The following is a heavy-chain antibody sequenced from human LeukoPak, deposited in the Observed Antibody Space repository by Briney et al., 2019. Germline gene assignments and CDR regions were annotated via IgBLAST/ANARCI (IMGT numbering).Heavy chain of an antibody. J-gene: IGHJ6*03. D-gene: IGHD2-8*02. CDR2: MCGSGRT. Sequence: SETLSLTCTVSGGSISSGSYCWSWIRQPAGRGLEWIGRMCGSGRTNYNPSLKSRVTISVDTSKNQFSLRLSSVTAADTAVYYCARDHPTSNTGYTDVWGKGTTVTVSS. CDR3: ARDHPTSNTGYTDV. CDR1: GGSISSGSYC. V-gene: IGHV4-61*02.